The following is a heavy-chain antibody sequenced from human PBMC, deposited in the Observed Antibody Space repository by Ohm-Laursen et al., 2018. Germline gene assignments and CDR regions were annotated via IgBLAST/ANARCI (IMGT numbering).Heavy chain of an antibody. CDR2: IYKSGST. V-gene: IGHV4-59*01. J-gene: IGHJ4*02. Sequence: SETLSLTCSVSGGSISSYYWSWTRQSPGKGLEWIGYIYKSGSTNYNPSLKSRVTISVDTSKNQFSLKLSSVTAADTAVYYCAGRGYWGQGTLVTVSS. CDR3: AGRGY. CDR1: GGSISSYY. D-gene: IGHD1-26*01.